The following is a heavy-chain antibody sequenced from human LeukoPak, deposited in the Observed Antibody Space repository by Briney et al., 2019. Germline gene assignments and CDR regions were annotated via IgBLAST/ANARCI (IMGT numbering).Heavy chain of an antibody. Sequence: KTSETLSLTCTVSGGSISSYYWSWIRQPPGKGLEWIGYIYYSGSTNYNPSLKSRVTISVDTSKNQFSLKLSPVTAADTAVYYCARHMGLGYSYGYPYFDYWGQGTLVTVSS. CDR1: GGSISSYY. CDR3: ARHMGLGYSYGYPYFDY. J-gene: IGHJ4*02. V-gene: IGHV4-59*08. D-gene: IGHD5-18*01. CDR2: IYYSGST.